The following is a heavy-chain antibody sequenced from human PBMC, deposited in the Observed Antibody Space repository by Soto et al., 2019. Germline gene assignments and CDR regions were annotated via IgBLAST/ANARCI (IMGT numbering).Heavy chain of an antibody. J-gene: IGHJ6*02. CDR2: IVVGSGNT. Sequence: SVKVSCKASGFTFTSSAMQWVRQARGQRLEWIGWIVVGSGNTNYAQKLQGRVTMTTDTSTSTAYMELRSLRSDDTAVYYCARQSFYDILTGYQDDYGMDVWGQGTTVTVSS. CDR3: ARQSFYDILTGYQDDYGMDV. D-gene: IGHD3-9*01. V-gene: IGHV1-58*02. CDR1: GFTFTSSA.